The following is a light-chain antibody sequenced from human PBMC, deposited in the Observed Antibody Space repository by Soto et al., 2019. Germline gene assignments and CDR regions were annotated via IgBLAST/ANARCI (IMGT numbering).Light chain of an antibody. CDR1: SSSKW. J-gene: IGKJ2*01. Sequence: DIQMTQSPSTLAASVGDTVTMTCRSSSKWLAWYQKKPGKAPKLLIYDVSNLERGVPPRFSGSTSGAESTLTITGLQPDDRGTYYCQHTTDFTVGQGTKVEIK. CDR3: QHTTDFT. V-gene: IGKV1-5*01. CDR2: DVS.